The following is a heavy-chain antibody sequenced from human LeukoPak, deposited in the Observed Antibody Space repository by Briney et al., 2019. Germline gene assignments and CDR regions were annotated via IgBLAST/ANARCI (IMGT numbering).Heavy chain of an antibody. Sequence: ASVKVSCKASGYTFTSYDINWVRQATGLGLEWMGWMNPNSGNTGYAQKFQGRVTMTRNTSISTAYMELSSLRSEDTAVYYCARVRPGRVTIFGVVNKDNWFDPWGQGTLVTVSS. CDR1: GYTFTSYD. V-gene: IGHV1-8*01. D-gene: IGHD3-3*01. CDR2: MNPNSGNT. CDR3: ARVRPGRVTIFGVVNKDNWFDP. J-gene: IGHJ5*02.